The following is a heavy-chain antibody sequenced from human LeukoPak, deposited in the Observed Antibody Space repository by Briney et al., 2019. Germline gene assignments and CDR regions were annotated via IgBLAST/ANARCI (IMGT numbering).Heavy chain of an antibody. CDR3: ARQTGSGLFILP. CDR1: GVSISSSYSY. D-gene: IGHD3/OR15-3a*01. J-gene: IGHJ4*02. Sequence: PSETLSLTCTVFGVSISSSYSYWGWIRQPPGMGLEWIGSIYYTGNTYYNASLKSQVSISIDTSKNQFSLKLTSVTAADTAVYYCARQTGSGLFILPGGQGTLVTVSS. V-gene: IGHV4-39*01. CDR2: IYYTGNT.